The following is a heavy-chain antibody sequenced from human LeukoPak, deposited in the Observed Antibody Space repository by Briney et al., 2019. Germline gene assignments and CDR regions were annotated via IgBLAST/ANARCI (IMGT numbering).Heavy chain of an antibody. Sequence: PSETLSLTCTVSGGSISSYYWSWIRQPAGKGLEWIGRIYTSGSTNYNPSLKSRVTMSVDTSKNQFSLKLSSVTAADTAVYYCARDSYCSGGSCYASRFDYWGQGTLVTVSS. CDR2: IYTSGST. CDR3: ARDSYCSGGSCYASRFDY. D-gene: IGHD2-15*01. CDR1: GGSISSYY. J-gene: IGHJ4*02. V-gene: IGHV4-4*07.